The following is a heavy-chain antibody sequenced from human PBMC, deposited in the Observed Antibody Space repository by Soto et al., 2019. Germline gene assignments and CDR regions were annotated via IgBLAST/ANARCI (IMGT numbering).Heavy chain of an antibody. CDR1: GYTLTELS. D-gene: IGHD3-16*01. J-gene: IGHJ4*02. V-gene: IGHV1-24*01. CDR3: ATVRHYDYVWGSYDLDY. CDR2: FDPEDGET. Sequence: ASVKVSCKVSGYTLTELSMHWVRQAPGKGLEWMGGFDPEDGETIYAQKFQGRVTMTEDTSTDTAYMELSSLRSEDTAVYYCATVRHYDYVWGSYDLDYWGQGPLVTVPS.